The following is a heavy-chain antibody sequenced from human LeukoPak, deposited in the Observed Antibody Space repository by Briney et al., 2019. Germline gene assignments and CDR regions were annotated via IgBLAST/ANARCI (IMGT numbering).Heavy chain of an antibody. CDR2: IFPSFGKP. CDR1: EGTFSSYP. D-gene: IGHD3-10*01. V-gene: IGHV1-69*05. CDR3: ARVSLRFGELLGPLVNTANWFDP. J-gene: IGHJ5*02. Sequence: ASVKVSCKASEGTFSSYPISWCRQPPEQGLDWLGGIFPSFGKPNYAQKFQGRVTITTDESTSTAYMELSSLRSEDTAVYYCARVSLRFGELLGPLVNTANWFDPWGQGTLVTVSS.